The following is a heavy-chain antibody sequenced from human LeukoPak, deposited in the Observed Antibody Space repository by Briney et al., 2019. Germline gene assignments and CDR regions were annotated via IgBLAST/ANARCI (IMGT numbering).Heavy chain of an antibody. CDR3: ARASHDYGDYSHFDY. CDR2: IYHSGST. CDR1: GYSISSGYY. Sequence: SETLSLTCIVSGYSISSGYYWGWIRQPPGKGLEWIVTIYHSGSTNYNPSLKTRVTISVDKSKNQFSLKLSSVTAADTAVYYCARASHDYGDYSHFDYWGQGTLVTVSS. D-gene: IGHD4-17*01. V-gene: IGHV4-38-2*02. J-gene: IGHJ4*02.